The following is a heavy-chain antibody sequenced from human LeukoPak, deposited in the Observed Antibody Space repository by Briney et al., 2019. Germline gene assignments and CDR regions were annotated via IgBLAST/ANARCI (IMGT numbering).Heavy chain of an antibody. D-gene: IGHD5-12*01. CDR1: GYTFIGYY. V-gene: IGHV1-2*02. CDR2: INPNSGDT. Sequence: ASVKVSCKASGYTFIGYYIHWVRQAPGQGLEWMGWINPNSGDTNYAQKFQGRVTMTRDTSITTAYMELSRLRSDHTAVYYCARGGGEGMDVWGQGTTVTVSS. CDR3: ARGGGEGMDV. J-gene: IGHJ6*02.